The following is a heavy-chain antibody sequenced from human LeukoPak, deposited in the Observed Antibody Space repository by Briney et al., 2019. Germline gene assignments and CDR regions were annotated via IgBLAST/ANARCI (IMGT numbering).Heavy chain of an antibody. Sequence: GGSLRLSCAASGFTFSSYWMHWVRQALGKGLVWVSRIHSDGSSTSYADSVRGRFTISRDDAKSTLYLQMNSLRAEDTAVYYCARSGWPYYFDYWGQGTLVTVSS. D-gene: IGHD3-22*01. J-gene: IGHJ4*02. CDR3: ARSGWPYYFDY. V-gene: IGHV3-74*01. CDR2: IHSDGSST. CDR1: GFTFSSYW.